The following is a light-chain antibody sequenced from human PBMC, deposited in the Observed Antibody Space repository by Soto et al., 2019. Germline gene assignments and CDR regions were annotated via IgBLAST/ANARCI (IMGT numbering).Light chain of an antibody. Sequence: SYELTQPPSVSVAPGQTARITCGGNNIGSKSVHWYQQKPGQAPVLVVYDDSDRPSGIAERCSGSNSGNTATLTTSRVEAGDEADYYCQVWDSSSDHVVFGGGTKLTVL. CDR1: NIGSKS. J-gene: IGLJ2*01. CDR3: QVWDSSSDHVV. CDR2: DDS. V-gene: IGLV3-21*02.